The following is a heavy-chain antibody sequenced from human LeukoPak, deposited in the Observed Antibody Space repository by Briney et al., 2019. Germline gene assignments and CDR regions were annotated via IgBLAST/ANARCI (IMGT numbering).Heavy chain of an antibody. CDR1: GFTFSDYY. CDR2: VSHSGIT. Sequence: GSLRLSCAASGFTFSDYYMSWIRQAPGKGLEWIGSVSHSGITYYNSSLNSRVTISVDTSKNQFSLKVNSVTAADTAVYYCARLVIPWGRGILVTVSS. J-gene: IGHJ5*02. CDR3: ARLVIP. D-gene: IGHD3-10*01. V-gene: IGHV4-38-2*01.